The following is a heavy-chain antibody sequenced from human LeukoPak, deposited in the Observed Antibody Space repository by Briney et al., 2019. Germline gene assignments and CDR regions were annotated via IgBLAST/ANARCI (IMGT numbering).Heavy chain of an antibody. V-gene: IGHV1-8*01. CDR3: ARGPGYDILTGYYEDWFDP. Sequence: EASVKVSCKAPGYTFTSYDINWVRQATGQGLEWMGWMNPNSGNTGYAQKFQGRVTMTRNTSISTAYMELSSLRSEDTAVYYCARGPGYDILTGYYEDWFDPWGQGTLVTVSS. J-gene: IGHJ5*02. CDR1: GYTFTSYD. CDR2: MNPNSGNT. D-gene: IGHD3-9*01.